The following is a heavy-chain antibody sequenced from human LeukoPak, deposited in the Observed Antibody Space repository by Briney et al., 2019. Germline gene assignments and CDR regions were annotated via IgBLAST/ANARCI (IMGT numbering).Heavy chain of an antibody. CDR1: GFTFSRYE. Sequence: GGSLRLSCAASGFTFSRYEMSWVRQAPGKGLEWVSYISNSGNAKYYAGSVKGRFTISRDSAKNSLYLQMNSLRAEDTAVYYCAKEGEYSYGRPLDYWGQGTLVTVSS. CDR3: AKEGEYSYGRPLDY. V-gene: IGHV3-48*03. J-gene: IGHJ4*02. CDR2: ISNSGNAK. D-gene: IGHD5-18*01.